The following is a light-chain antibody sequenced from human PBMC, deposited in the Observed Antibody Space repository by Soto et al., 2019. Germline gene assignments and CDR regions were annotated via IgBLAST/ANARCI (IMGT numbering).Light chain of an antibody. CDR3: QKYSRVPL. Sequence: DIQMTQSPSSLSASVGDRVTITCRASQGISNYIAWYQQKPGKAPKLLIYAASTLHSGVPSRFSGSGSGTDFTLTINSLQPEDVATYSCQKYSRVPLFGPGTKVDIK. CDR1: QGISNY. V-gene: IGKV1-27*01. J-gene: IGKJ3*01. CDR2: AAS.